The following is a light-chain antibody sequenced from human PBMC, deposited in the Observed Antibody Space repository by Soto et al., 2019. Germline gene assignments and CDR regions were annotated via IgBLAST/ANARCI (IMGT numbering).Light chain of an antibody. Sequence: DIQMTQSPSSLSASVGDRVTITCQASQDISNYLNWYQQKPGKAPRLLIYDASNLETGVTSKFSGSGSGTVFTFTISPLQPKDIPHYYCQKYLTPPISTSAPGTKLDIK. CDR1: QDISNY. CDR2: DAS. J-gene: IGKJ3*01. V-gene: IGKV1-33*01. CDR3: QKYLTPPIST.